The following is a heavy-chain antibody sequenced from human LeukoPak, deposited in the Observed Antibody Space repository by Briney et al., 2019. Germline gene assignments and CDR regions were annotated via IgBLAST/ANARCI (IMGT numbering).Heavy chain of an antibody. CDR3: ARHSGAWGIPAATLNYFDY. CDR1: GGSISSYY. Sequence: PSETLSLTCTVSGGSISSYYWSWIRQPPGKGLEWIGYIYYSGSTNYNPSLKSRVTISVDTSKNQFSPKLSSVTAADTAVYYCARHSGAWGIPAATLNYFDYWGQGTLVTVSS. CDR2: IYYSGST. J-gene: IGHJ4*02. D-gene: IGHD2-2*01. V-gene: IGHV4-59*08.